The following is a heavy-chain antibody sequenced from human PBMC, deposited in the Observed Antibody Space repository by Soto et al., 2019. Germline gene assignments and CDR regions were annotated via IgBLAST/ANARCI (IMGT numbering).Heavy chain of an antibody. CDR2: IIPIFGTA. V-gene: IGHV1-69*19. D-gene: IGHD2-2*02. CDR3: ARDGVVPAAIPRYYYGMDV. J-gene: IGHJ6*02. Sequence: QVQLVQSGAEVKKPGSSVKVSCKASGGTFSSYAISWVRQAPGQGLEWMGGIIPIFGTANYAQTFQGTVTITADESTSTAYLVLSSLRAEDTAVYDCARDGVVPAAIPRYYYGMDVWGQGTTVTVSS. CDR1: GGTFSSYA.